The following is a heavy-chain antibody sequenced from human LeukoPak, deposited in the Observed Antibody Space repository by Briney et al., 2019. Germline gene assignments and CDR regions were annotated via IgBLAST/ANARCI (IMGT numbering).Heavy chain of an antibody. CDR1: GFTFSSYS. V-gene: IGHV3-21*01. CDR3: AREEAVIAPADAFDI. Sequence: GGSLRLSCAASGFTFSSYSMNWVRQAPGKGPEWVSSISSSSSYIYYADSVKGRFTISRDNAKNSLYLQMNSLRAEDTAVYYCAREEAVIAPADAFDIWGQGTMVTVSS. J-gene: IGHJ3*02. D-gene: IGHD2-21*01. CDR2: ISSSSSYI.